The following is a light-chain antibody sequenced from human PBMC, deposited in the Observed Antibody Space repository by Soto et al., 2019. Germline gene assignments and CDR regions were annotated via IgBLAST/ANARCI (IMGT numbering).Light chain of an antibody. CDR3: AAWDDSLDGWV. CDR1: SSNIGENT. V-gene: IGLV1-44*01. CDR2: TDN. J-gene: IGLJ3*02. Sequence: QPVLTQPPSASGTPGQRVTISCSGSSSNIGENTVNWYQQLPGTAPKVLIHTDNQRPSGVPDRFSGSKSRTSASLAISGLQSEDEADYYCAAWDDSLDGWVFGGGTQLTVL.